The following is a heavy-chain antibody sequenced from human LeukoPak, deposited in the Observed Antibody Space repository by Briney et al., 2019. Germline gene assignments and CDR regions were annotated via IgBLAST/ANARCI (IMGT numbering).Heavy chain of an antibody. J-gene: IGHJ3*02. CDR3: ARGHSGSHQRTDAFDI. D-gene: IGHD1-26*01. CDR2: IDSSSGYI. V-gene: IGHV3-21*01. CDR1: GFTFGTYS. Sequence: GGSLRLSCAASGFTFGTYSMNWVRQAPGKGLEWVTSIDSSSGYIYYADSVKGRFSVSRDNAKNSLYLQMNSLRAEDTGVYYCARGHSGSHQRTDAFDIWGQGTMVTVSS.